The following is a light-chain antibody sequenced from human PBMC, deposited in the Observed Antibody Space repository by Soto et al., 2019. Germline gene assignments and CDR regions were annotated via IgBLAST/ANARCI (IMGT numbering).Light chain of an antibody. CDR1: QAVNTR. V-gene: IGKV3-11*01. Sequence: EIVLTQSPATLSSFPGDRVTLSCRASQAVNTRLAWYQHKPGQAPRLLIYLTSNRAAGIPARFSGSGSETDFTLTISDVEPEVFAVYYCHQRKSLPRTFVQGTKLDSK. J-gene: IGKJ1*01. CDR2: LTS. CDR3: HQRKSLPRT.